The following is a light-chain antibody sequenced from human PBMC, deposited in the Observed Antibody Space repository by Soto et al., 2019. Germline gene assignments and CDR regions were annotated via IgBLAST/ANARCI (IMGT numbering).Light chain of an antibody. CDR2: EVS. Sequence: QSVLTQPASVSGSPGQSITISCTGTSSDIGHYDYVSWYQQHPGKAPKLMIYEVSKPTSGGTDRLSGSKYGNTDSTEVSVRQAADEADYSCCSYAGSSTYFLGTGTTVTVL. J-gene: IGLJ1*01. CDR1: SSDIGHYDY. CDR3: CSYAGSSTYF. V-gene: IGLV2-23*02.